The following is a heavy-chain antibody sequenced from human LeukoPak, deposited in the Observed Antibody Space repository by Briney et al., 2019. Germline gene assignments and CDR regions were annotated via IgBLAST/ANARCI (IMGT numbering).Heavy chain of an antibody. CDR1: GGSISSYY. D-gene: IGHD3-10*01. V-gene: IGHV4-59*12. J-gene: IGHJ4*02. CDR2: IYYSGST. Sequence: SETLSLTCTVSGGSISSYYWSWIRQPPGKGLEWIGYIYYSGSTNYNPSLKSRVTISVDTSKNQFSLKLSSVTAADTAVYYCARGLLNYGSGTYYSTHFDYWGQGTLVTVSS. CDR3: ARGLLNYGSGTYYSTHFDY.